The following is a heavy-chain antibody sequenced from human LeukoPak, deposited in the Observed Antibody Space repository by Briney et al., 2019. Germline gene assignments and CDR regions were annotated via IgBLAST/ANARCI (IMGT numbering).Heavy chain of an antibody. Sequence: PGGSLRLSCAASGFTFISHPMHWLRQAPGKGLEWVAVMSYDGGQKYYPDSVKGRFTISRDISKNTLYLQMNSLRPEDTAVYYCARGRAVSGSEEGDYWGQETLVIVSP. D-gene: IGHD3-10*01. CDR3: ARGRAVSGSEEGDY. V-gene: IGHV3-30*04. CDR1: GFTFISHP. CDR2: MSYDGGQK. J-gene: IGHJ4*02.